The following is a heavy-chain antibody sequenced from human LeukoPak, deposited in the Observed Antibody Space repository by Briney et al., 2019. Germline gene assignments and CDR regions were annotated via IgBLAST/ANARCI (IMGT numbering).Heavy chain of an antibody. CDR3: AKSIVVVVAATPYYFDY. CDR2: ISGSGGST. J-gene: IGHJ4*02. V-gene: IGHV3-23*01. Sequence: GGSLRLSCAASGFTFSSYAMSWVRQAPGKGLEWVSTISGSGGSTYYADSVKGRFTISRDNSKNTLYLQMNSLRAEDTAVYYCAKSIVVVVAATPYYFDYWGQGTLDTVSS. D-gene: IGHD2-15*01. CDR1: GFTFSSYA.